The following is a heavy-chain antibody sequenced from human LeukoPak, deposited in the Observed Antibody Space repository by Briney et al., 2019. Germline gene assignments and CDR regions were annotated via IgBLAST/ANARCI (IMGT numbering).Heavy chain of an antibody. CDR3: ARARTTRGFDY. J-gene: IGHJ4*02. CDR2: IWYDGSNK. D-gene: IGHD4-17*01. CDR1: GFTFSSYG. Sequence: SGGSLRLSCAASGFTFSSYGMHWVRQAPGKGLEWVAFIWYDGSNKYYADSVKGRFTISRDNSKNTPYLQMNSLRAEDTAVYYCARARTTRGFDYWGQGTLVTVSS. V-gene: IGHV3-33*01.